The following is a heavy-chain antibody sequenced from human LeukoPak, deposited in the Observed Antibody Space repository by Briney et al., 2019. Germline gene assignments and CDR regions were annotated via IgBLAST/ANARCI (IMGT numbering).Heavy chain of an antibody. CDR2: ISPSGDRT. CDR1: GFTFSYHP. CDR3: AKGSSVVGADFDY. J-gene: IGHJ4*02. V-gene: IGHV3-64*02. Sequence: GGSLRLSCAASGFTFSYHPMHWVRQASGRRLEYVSAISPSGDRTWYADSVKGRFTISRDNSKNTMYLQMGSLRPEDTAVYYCAKGSSVVGADFDYWGQGTLVTVSS. D-gene: IGHD1-26*01.